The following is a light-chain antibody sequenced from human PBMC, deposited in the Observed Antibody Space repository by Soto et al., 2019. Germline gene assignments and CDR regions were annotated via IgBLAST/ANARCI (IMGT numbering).Light chain of an antibody. J-gene: IGKJ1*01. V-gene: IGKV3-15*01. CDR3: QQYYSYPRT. CDR2: RAP. CDR1: QNIYSN. Sequence: RVITQSPASLTVSPGERVTLSCRASQNIYSNIAWYQQRPGQAPRLLIYRAPTRATGVPARFSGSGSGTDFTLTISCLQSEDFATYYCQQYYSYPRTFGQATKVDI.